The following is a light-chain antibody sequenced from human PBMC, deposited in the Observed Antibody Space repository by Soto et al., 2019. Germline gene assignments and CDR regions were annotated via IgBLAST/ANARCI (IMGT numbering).Light chain of an antibody. CDR3: QHYNSYSEA. V-gene: IGKV1-5*03. Sequence: DIQMTQSPSTLSGSVGDRVTITCRASQTISSWLAWYQQKPGKDPKLLIYKASTLKSGVPSRFSGSGSGTEFNLTISSLQPDDFATYYCQHYNSYSEAFGQGTKVELK. CDR2: KAS. J-gene: IGKJ1*01. CDR1: QTISSW.